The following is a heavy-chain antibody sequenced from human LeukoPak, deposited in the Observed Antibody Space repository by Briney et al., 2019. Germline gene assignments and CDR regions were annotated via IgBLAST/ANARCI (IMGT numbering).Heavy chain of an antibody. D-gene: IGHD2-2*01. CDR3: ASRGRVVPAAPYYYYYYMDV. CDR1: GGSISSSSYY. Sequence: SETLSLTCTVSGGSISSSSYYWGWIRQPPGKGLEWIGSIYYSGSTYYNPSLKSRVTISVGTSKNQFSLKRSSVTAADTAVYYCASRGRVVPAAPYYYYYYMDVWGKGTTVTVSS. J-gene: IGHJ6*03. V-gene: IGHV4-39*01. CDR2: IYYSGST.